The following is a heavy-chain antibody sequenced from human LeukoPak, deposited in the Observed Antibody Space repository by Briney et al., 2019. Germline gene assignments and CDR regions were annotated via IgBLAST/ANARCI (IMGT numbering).Heavy chain of an antibody. D-gene: IGHD4-17*01. CDR1: GFTFSTYG. CDR2: IRYDGSNK. Sequence: GGSLRLSCAASGFTFSTYGMHWVRQAPGKGLEWVAFIRYDGSNKYYADSVKGRFTISRDNSKNTLYLQMNSLRAEDTAVYYCATPSHDYGDYPSNYWGQGTLVTVSS. V-gene: IGHV3-30*02. J-gene: IGHJ4*02. CDR3: ATPSHDYGDYPSNY.